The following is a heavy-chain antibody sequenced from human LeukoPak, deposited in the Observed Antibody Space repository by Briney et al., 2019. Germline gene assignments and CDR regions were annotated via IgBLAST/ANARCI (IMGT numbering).Heavy chain of an antibody. CDR2: ISGSGGRT. CDR1: GFTFSSYA. J-gene: IGHJ6*03. D-gene: IGHD3-22*01. Sequence: PGGSLRLSCAASGFTFSSYAMSWVRQAPGEGLEWVSGISGSGGRTYYADSVKGRFTISRDNPKNTLYLKMNSLRAEDTAVYYCAKGSGDSSGYYYDYYYYYMDVWGKGTTVTVSS. V-gene: IGHV3-23*01. CDR3: AKGSGDSSGYYYDYYYYYMDV.